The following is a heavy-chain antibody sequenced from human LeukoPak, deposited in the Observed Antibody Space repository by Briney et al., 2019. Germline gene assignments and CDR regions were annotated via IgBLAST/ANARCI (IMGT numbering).Heavy chain of an antibody. CDR2: INSYNGNT. CDR3: ATEARPTLGELSSYGY. V-gene: IGHV1-18*01. D-gene: IGHD3-16*01. J-gene: IGHJ4*02. CDR1: DHTFTNYC. Sequence: GASVKVSCKASDHTFTNYCITWVRQAPGQGLEWMGWINSYNGNTNYAQNFQGRVTMTTDTSTSTAYVELRSLRSDDTAVYYCATEARPTLGELSSYGYWGQGTLVTVSS.